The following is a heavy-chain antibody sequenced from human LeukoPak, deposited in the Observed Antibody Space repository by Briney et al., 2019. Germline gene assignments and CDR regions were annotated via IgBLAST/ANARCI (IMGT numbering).Heavy chain of an antibody. V-gene: IGHV1-46*01. CDR1: GYTFTSYY. CDR3: ARSLRFRYSGYVPSYNWFDP. J-gene: IGHJ5*02. CDR2: INPSGGST. D-gene: IGHD5-12*01. Sequence: ASVKVSCKASGYTFTSYYMHWVRQAPGQGLEWMGIINPSGGSTSYAQKFQGRVTITADESTSTAYMELSSLRSEDTAVYYCARSLRFRYSGYVPSYNWFDPWGQGTLVTVSS.